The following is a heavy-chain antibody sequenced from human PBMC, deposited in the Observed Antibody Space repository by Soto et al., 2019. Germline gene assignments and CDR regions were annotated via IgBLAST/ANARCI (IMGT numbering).Heavy chain of an antibody. CDR3: ARGPSVEGYYDSSGSLYYFNY. J-gene: IGHJ4*02. D-gene: IGHD3-22*01. CDR1: GFTFSSYA. V-gene: IGHV3-30-3*01. Sequence: QVQLVESGGGVVQPGRSLRLSCAASGFTFSSYAMHWVRQAPGKGLEWVAVMSYDGSIKYYADSVKGRFTISRDNSKSTLYLQMNSLRAEDTAVYFCARGPSVEGYYDSSGSLYYFNYWGQGTLVTVSS. CDR2: MSYDGSIK.